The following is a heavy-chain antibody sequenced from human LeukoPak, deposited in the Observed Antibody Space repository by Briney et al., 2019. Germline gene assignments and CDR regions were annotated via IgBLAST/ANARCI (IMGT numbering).Heavy chain of an antibody. J-gene: IGHJ6*03. Sequence: ETLSLTCTVSGGSISSYYWSWIRQPPGKGLGWSGYIYYSGSTNYNPSLKSRVTISVDTSKNQFSLKLSSVTAADTAVYYCASSGPIAVAGIPAVYYYYMDVWGKGTTVTVSS. CDR2: IYYSGST. CDR3: ASSGPIAVAGIPAVYYYYMDV. V-gene: IGHV4-59*01. D-gene: IGHD6-19*01. CDR1: GGSISSYY.